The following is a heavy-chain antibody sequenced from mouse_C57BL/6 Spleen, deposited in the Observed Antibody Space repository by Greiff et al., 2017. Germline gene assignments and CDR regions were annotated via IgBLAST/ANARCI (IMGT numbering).Heavy chain of an antibody. Sequence: QVQLQQPGAELVKPGASVKMSCKASGYTFTSYWISWAKQRPGHGLEWIGDISPGSGSTNYNEKFKSKATLTVDKSSSTAYMQLSSLTSEDSAVYYCARFTNGSYAMDYWGQGTSVTVSS. J-gene: IGHJ4*01. CDR2: ISPGSGST. V-gene: IGHV1-55*01. CDR3: ARFTNGSYAMDY. CDR1: GYTFTSYW. D-gene: IGHD1-1*01.